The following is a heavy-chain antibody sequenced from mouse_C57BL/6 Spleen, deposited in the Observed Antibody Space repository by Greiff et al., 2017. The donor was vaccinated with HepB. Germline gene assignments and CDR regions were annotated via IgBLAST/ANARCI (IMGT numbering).Heavy chain of an antibody. V-gene: IGHV5-16*01. D-gene: IGHD2-1*01. J-gene: IGHJ4*01. Sequence: EVKLVESEGGLVQPGSSMKLSCTASGFTFSDYYMAWVRQVPEKGLEWVANINYDGSSTYYLDSLKSRFIISRDNAKNILYLQMSSLKSEDTATYYCARAVTTRAMDYWGQGTSVTVSS. CDR2: INYDGSST. CDR3: ARAVTTRAMDY. CDR1: GFTFSDYY.